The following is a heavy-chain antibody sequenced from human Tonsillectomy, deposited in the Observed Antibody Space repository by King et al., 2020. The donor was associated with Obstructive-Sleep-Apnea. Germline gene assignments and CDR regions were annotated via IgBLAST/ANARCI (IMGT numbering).Heavy chain of an antibody. CDR3: AREAPYYYYGMDV. V-gene: IGHV3-30*04. CDR1: GFTFSSYA. CDR2: ISYDGSIK. J-gene: IGHJ6*02. Sequence: VQLVQSGGGVVQPGRSLRLSCAASGFTFSSYAMHWVRQAPGKGLEWVAVISYDGSIKYYADSVKGRFTISRDNSKNTLYLQMNSLRAEDTAVYYCAREAPYYYYGMDVWGQGTTVTVSS.